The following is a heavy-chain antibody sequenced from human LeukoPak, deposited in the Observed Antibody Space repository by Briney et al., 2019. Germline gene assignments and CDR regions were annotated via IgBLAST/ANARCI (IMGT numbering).Heavy chain of an antibody. CDR2: ISSSGSTI. CDR1: GFTFSDYY. V-gene: IGHV3-11*01. D-gene: IGHD5-12*01. Sequence: GGSLRLSCAASGFTFSDYYMSWIRQAPGKGLEWVSYISSSGSTIYYADSVKGRFTISRDNAKNSLYLQMNSLRAEDTAVYYCAREVGYSGYDPRPFDYWGQGTPVTVSS. CDR3: AREVGYSGYDPRPFDY. J-gene: IGHJ4*02.